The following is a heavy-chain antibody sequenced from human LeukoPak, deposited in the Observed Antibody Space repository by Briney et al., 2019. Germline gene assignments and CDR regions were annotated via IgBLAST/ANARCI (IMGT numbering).Heavy chain of an antibody. CDR2: ISGGGGST. V-gene: IGHV3-23*01. CDR1: GFTFSSYA. J-gene: IGHJ4*02. Sequence: GGSLRLSCAASGFTFSSYAMSWVRQAPGKGLEWVSAISGGGGSTNYADSGKGRFTVSRDNSKNTLYLLLNSLRAEETAVYYCAKASRIIGTIDYWGQGTLVTVSS. D-gene: IGHD1/OR15-1a*01. CDR3: AKASRIIGTIDY.